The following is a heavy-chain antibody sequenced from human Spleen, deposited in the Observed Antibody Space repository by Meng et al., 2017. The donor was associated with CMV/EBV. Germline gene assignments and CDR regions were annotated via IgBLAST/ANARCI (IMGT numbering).Heavy chain of an antibody. V-gene: IGHV3-11*01. CDR1: GFTFSDYY. CDR3: ARLRYFDWVD. CDR2: ISGYSTTI. D-gene: IGHD3-9*01. J-gene: IGHJ4*02. Sequence: GGSLRLSCAASGFTFSDYYMSWIRQAPGKGLEWISYISGYSTTIYYADSVRGRFTISRDNAKNSLYLQMNTLRAEDTAVYYCARLRYFDWVDWGRGTLVTVSS.